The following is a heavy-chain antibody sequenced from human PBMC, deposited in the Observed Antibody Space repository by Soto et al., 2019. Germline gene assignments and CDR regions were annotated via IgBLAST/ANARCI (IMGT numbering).Heavy chain of an antibody. D-gene: IGHD3-3*01. CDR3: ARGGYDFWSGLPQSMDV. Sequence: SETLSLTCAVSGESVIDYYWSWIRQPPGKGLEWIAYMYFSGSTNYNPSLKSRVTISVDTSKNQFSLKLSSVTAADTAVYYCARGGYDFWSGLPQSMDVWGQGTTVTVS. J-gene: IGHJ6*02. V-gene: IGHV4-59*02. CDR1: GESVIDYY. CDR2: MYFSGST.